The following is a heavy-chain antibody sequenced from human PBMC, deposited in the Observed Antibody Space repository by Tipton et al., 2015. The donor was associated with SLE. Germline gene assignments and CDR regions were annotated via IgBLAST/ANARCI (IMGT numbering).Heavy chain of an antibody. D-gene: IGHD3-3*01. CDR2: IYYSGST. CDR1: GGSISSYY. CDR3: AIDQGGDEFWSGHSYWYFDP. Sequence: TLSLTCTVSGGSISSYYWSWIRQPPGKGLEWMGYIYYSGSTNYNPTLKSRVTISVDTPKNQFSLKLSSVTAADTAMYYCAIDQGGDEFWSGHSYWYFDPWGRGILVSVSS. J-gene: IGHJ2*01. V-gene: IGHV4-59*01.